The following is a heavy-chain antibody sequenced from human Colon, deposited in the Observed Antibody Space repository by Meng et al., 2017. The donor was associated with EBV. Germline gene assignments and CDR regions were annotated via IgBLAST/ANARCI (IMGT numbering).Heavy chain of an antibody. CDR1: GYTFTRYP. D-gene: IGHD6-19*01. Sequence: QVQLVQFGSELKKPGASGKVSCKASGYTFTRYPMNWVRQAPGQGLELMGWISTNTGNPTYAQGFTGRFVFSVDTSVSTAYLQISSLKAEDTAVYYCGTLKYTSGFYGPAYWGQGALVTVSS. J-gene: IGHJ4*02. CDR3: GTLKYTSGFYGPAY. V-gene: IGHV7-4-1*02. CDR2: ISTNTGNP.